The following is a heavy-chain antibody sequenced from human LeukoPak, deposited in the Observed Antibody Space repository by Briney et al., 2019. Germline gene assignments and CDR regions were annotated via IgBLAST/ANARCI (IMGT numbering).Heavy chain of an antibody. J-gene: IGHJ4*02. D-gene: IGHD2-15*01. Sequence: GGSLRLSCAASGFTFSNYWMIWVRQAPGKGLEWVASIMQDGSVKYYVDSVKGRFTISRDNAKNSLYLQMNSLRVEDTAVYYCAKGYCSGGSCSRGYWGQGTLVTVSS. CDR2: IMQDGSVK. V-gene: IGHV3-7*01. CDR3: AKGYCSGGSCSRGY. CDR1: GFTFSNYW.